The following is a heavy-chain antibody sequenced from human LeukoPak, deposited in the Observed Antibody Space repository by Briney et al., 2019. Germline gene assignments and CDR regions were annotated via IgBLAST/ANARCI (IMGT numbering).Heavy chain of an antibody. D-gene: IGHD4-23*01. CDR2: IYPGDSDT. CDR3: ASKPEGGNSVYFQD. CDR1: GYSFTSYW. V-gene: IGHV5-51*01. J-gene: IGHJ1*01. Sequence: GESLKISCKGSGYSFTSYWIGWVGQMPGKGLEWMGIIYPGDSDTRYSPSFQGQVTISADKSISTAYLQWSSPKDSVAAIYSSASKPEGGNSVYFQDWGQGSLVTVSS.